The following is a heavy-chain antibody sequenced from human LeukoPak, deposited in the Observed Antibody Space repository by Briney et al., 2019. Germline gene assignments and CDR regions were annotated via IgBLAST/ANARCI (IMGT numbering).Heavy chain of an antibody. V-gene: IGHV5-51*01. CDR1: GYSFTSYW. CDR3: ARHRYCSGGSCYSEY. Sequence: GESLKISCNGSGYSFTSYWIGWVRQMPGKGLEWMGIIYPGDSDTRYSPSFQGQVTISADKSISTAYLQWSSLKASDTAMYYCARHRYCSGGSCYSEYWGQGTLVTVSS. CDR2: IYPGDSDT. J-gene: IGHJ4*02. D-gene: IGHD2-15*01.